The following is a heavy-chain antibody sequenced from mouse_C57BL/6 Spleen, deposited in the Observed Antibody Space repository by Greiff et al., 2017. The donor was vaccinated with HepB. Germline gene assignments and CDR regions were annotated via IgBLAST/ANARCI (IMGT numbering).Heavy chain of an antibody. CDR2: TNPTNGRT. J-gene: IGHJ2*01. CDR1: GYTFTSYW. CDR3: ARIKKIVATYFDY. D-gene: IGHD1-1*01. V-gene: IGHV1S81*02. Sequence: VQLQQLGAELVKAGASVKMSCKASGYTFTSYWMHWVKQRLGQGLEWFAETNPTNGRTYYNEKFKSKATLTVDKSSSTAYMLLSGPTFEDSAVYYCARIKKIVATYFDYWGQGTTLTVSS.